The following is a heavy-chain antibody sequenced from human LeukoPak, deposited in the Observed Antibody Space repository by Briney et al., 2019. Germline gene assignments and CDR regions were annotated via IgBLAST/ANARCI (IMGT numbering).Heavy chain of an antibody. CDR1: GFTFSSYG. CDR2: ISHDGTVQ. D-gene: IGHD5-18*01. Sequence: GGSLRLSCAASGFTFSSYGMQWVRQAPGKGLEWVAVISHDGTVQHYADSVKGRFTISRDNSDNTLYLQMNSLRDEDTAMYYCAKEGTAMASSYFDYWGQGTLVTVSS. J-gene: IGHJ4*02. V-gene: IGHV3-30*18. CDR3: AKEGTAMASSYFDY.